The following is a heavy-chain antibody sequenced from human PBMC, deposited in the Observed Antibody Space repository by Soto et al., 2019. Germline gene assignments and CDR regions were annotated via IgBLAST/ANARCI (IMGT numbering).Heavy chain of an antibody. CDR2: INSDGSST. CDR3: ARVGYSGYDYSYYYGMDV. CDR1: GFTFSTYW. Sequence: GGALRLSCAASGFTFSTYWMYWVRQAPGKGLVWVSRINSDGSSTSYADSVKGRFTISRDNAKNTLYLQMNSLRAEDTAVYYCARVGYSGYDYSYYYGMDVWGQGTTVTVSS. D-gene: IGHD5-12*01. V-gene: IGHV3-74*03. J-gene: IGHJ6*02.